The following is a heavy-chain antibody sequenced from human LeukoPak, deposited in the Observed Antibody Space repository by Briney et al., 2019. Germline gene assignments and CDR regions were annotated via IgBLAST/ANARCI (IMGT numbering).Heavy chain of an antibody. D-gene: IGHD2-2*01. CDR1: GFTFSSYG. CDR2: ISYDGSNK. Sequence: GRSLRLSCAASGFTFSSYGMHWVRQAPGKGLEWVAVISYDGSNKYYADSVKGRFTISRDNSKNTLYLQINSLRAEDMALHYCAKSSDGSTSFDQWGQGTLVTVSS. V-gene: IGHV3-30*18. J-gene: IGHJ4*02. CDR3: AKSSDGSTSFDQ.